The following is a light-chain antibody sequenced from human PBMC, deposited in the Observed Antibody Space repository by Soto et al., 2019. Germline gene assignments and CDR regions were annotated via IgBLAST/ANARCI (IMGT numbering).Light chain of an antibody. CDR3: QHYTYYPLT. V-gene: IGKV1-5*01. CDR1: HSISSW. J-gene: IGKJ4*01. CDR2: DAS. Sequence: DIQMTQSPSTLSASVGDRVTIACRASHSISSWLAWYQQKPGKAPNLLIYDASTLVSGVPSRFSGSGSGTEFTLTISSLQPDDFATYFCQHYTYYPLTFGGGTKVDIK.